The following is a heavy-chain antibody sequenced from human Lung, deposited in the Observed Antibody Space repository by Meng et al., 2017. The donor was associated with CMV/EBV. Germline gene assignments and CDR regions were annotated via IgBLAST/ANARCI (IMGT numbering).Heavy chain of an antibody. J-gene: IGHJ6*02. CDR1: GASISSYY. D-gene: IGHD1-26*01. V-gene: IGHV4-59*01. CDR2: IHYSGSS. CDR3: ARGHTNSGSFVGYYALDV. Sequence: GSLRLXXTVSGASISSYYWSWIRQPPGRGLEWIGNIHYSGSSNYNPSLKGRVTMSVATSEDQFSLRLNFVTAADTAVYYCARGHTNSGSFVGYYALDVWGQGATVXVSS.